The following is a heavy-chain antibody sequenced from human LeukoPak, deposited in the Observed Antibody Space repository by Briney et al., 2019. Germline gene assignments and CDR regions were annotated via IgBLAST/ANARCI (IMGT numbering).Heavy chain of an antibody. Sequence: GGSLRLSCSASGFTFSTFGMSWVRQAPGKGLEWVSAITGSGAGTYYADSVKGRFTISRDNSKNTLFLQMNSLRAEDTAVYYCAKDPTHYRVWDYYETIGLSYWGQGTLVTVSS. J-gene: IGHJ4*02. V-gene: IGHV3-23*01. CDR3: AKDPTHYRVWDYYETIGLSY. CDR2: ITGSGAGT. CDR1: GFTFSTFG. D-gene: IGHD3-22*01.